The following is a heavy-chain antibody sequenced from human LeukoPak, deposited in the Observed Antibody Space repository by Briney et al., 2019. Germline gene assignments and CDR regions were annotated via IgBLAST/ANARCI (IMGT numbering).Heavy chain of an antibody. CDR3: ARDLGHFDN. CDR1: GLSVSRNY. CDR2: IYTGTTT. D-gene: IGHD7-27*01. J-gene: IGHJ4*02. Sequence: GGSLRLSCAASGLSVSRNYISWVCQAPGKGLGWVSFIYTGTTTFYADYVKCRFTISSDNSRNTVHFELKSLSVDDTAVYYCARDLGHFDNWGPGALVTVSP. V-gene: IGHV3-53*01.